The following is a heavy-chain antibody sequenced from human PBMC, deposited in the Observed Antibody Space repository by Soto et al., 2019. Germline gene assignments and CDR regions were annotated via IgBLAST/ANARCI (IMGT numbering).Heavy chain of an antibody. CDR2: IYYSGST. D-gene: IGHD6-19*01. V-gene: IGHV4-59*01. CDR1: GGSISSYY. Sequence: QVQLQESGPGLVKPSETLSLTCTVSGGSISSYYWSWIRQPPGKGLEWIGYIYYSGSTNYNPSLKSRVTISVDTSKNQFSLKLSSVTAADTAVYYCAREPWGSSGLDYWGQGTLVTVSS. CDR3: AREPWGSSGLDY. J-gene: IGHJ4*02.